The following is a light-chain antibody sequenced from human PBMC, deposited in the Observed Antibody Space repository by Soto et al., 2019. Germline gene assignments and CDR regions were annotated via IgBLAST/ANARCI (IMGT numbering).Light chain of an antibody. CDR1: QGINNW. Sequence: DIQMTQSPSSVSASVGDRVTITCRTSQGINNWLAWYQEKPGKAPKLLIFATSNLHGGVPSRFSGSGSGTDFTLTISSLQPEDVAAYYCQKYNSAPLTFGGGTKVEIK. V-gene: IGKV1-12*01. CDR3: QKYNSAPLT. J-gene: IGKJ4*01. CDR2: ATS.